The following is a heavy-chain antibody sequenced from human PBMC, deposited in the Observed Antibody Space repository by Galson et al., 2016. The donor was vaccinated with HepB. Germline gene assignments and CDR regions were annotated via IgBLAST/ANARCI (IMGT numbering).Heavy chain of an antibody. CDR2: IYYSGTT. J-gene: IGHJ5*02. CDR1: GGSITSNSYY. CDR3: ARQPYGDYVGYFDP. Sequence: ETLSLTCTVSGGSITSNSYYWGWIRQPPGKGLEWIANIYYSGTTYYTPSLKSRVTISVDTSKNQFSLRLSSVTAAGTAVYYCARQPYGDYVGYFDPWGQGTLVTVSS. D-gene: IGHD4-17*01. V-gene: IGHV4-39*01.